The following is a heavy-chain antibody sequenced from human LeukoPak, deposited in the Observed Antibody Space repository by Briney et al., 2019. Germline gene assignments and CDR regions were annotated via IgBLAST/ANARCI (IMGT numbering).Heavy chain of an antibody. V-gene: IGHV4-59*01. Sequence: SGTLSLTCTVSGGSISYYYWSWIRQPPGKGLEWIGYIYYSGSTNYNPSLKSRVTISVDTSQNQFSLKLSSVTAADTALYYCARERSPGSYYDAFDIWGQGTMVTVSS. CDR1: GGSISYYY. CDR2: IYYSGST. J-gene: IGHJ3*02. D-gene: IGHD1-26*01. CDR3: ARERSPGSYYDAFDI.